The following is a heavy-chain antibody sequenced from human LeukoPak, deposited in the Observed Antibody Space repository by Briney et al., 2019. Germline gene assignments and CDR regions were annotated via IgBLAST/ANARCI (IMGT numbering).Heavy chain of an antibody. J-gene: IGHJ4*02. CDR1: GLTFNKYA. CDR3: AKDLEAVAGTIVNDY. V-gene: IGHV3-23*01. D-gene: IGHD6-19*01. CDR2: IGASGSNT. Sequence: GGSLRLSCAVSGLTFNKYAMNWVRQGPGKGLEWASGIGASGSNTYYADSLKGRFTISRNNSKNTLSLQLKSRRADDTAVYFCAKDLEAVAGTIVNDYWGQGTLVTVSS.